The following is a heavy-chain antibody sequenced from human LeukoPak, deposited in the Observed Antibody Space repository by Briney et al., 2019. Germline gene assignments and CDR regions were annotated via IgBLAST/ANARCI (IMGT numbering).Heavy chain of an antibody. V-gene: IGHV3-53*01. CDR2: IYGGGST. Sequence: GGSLRLSCAATGLTVSSNFMSWVRQAPGKGLEWVSVIYGGGSTYYADSVKGRFTTSRDTPKNTLYLQMNSLRVEDTAVYYCAKWGSGSYYSQDYFDYWGQGTLVTVSS. J-gene: IGHJ4*02. D-gene: IGHD1-26*01. CDR3: AKWGSGSYYSQDYFDY. CDR1: GLTVSSNF.